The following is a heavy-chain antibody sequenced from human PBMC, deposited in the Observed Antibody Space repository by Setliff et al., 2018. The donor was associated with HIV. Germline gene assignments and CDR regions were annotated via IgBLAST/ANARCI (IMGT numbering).Heavy chain of an antibody. J-gene: IGHJ5*02. CDR3: ARGRTQWPNYNYFDP. Sequence: PSETLSLTCAVSGYSISSGCYWGWIRQPPGKGLEWIGCMYHTGSTYYSPSLKSRVAMSVDTSRNQFSLKLSSLTAADTAVYYCARGRTQWPNYNYFDPWGLGTLVTVSS. D-gene: IGHD6-19*01. CDR1: GYSISSGCY. CDR2: MYHTGST. V-gene: IGHV4-38-2*01.